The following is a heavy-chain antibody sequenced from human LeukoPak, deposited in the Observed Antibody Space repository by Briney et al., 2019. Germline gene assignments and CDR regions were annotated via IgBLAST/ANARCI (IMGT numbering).Heavy chain of an antibody. J-gene: IGHJ4*02. Sequence: ASVKVSCKASGYTFTSYGISWVRQAPGQGLEWMGWISAYNGNTNYAQKLQGRVTMTRDTSISTAYMELSRLRSDDTAVYYCVRDQRYDYFAFWGQGTLVTVSS. CDR3: VRDQRYDYFAF. V-gene: IGHV1-18*01. CDR2: ISAYNGNT. CDR1: GYTFTSYG. D-gene: IGHD5-12*01.